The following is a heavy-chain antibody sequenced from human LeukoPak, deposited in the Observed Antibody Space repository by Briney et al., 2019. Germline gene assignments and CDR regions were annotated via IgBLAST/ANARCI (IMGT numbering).Heavy chain of an antibody. CDR2: IYYSGST. Sequence: SETLSLTCTVSADSLSNYSWSWIRQPPGKGLEWIGYIYYSGSTNYNASLKSRLTISVDTSKNQFSLKLSSVTAADTAVYYCASEVVAAHGKVDYSGQGALVTVSS. CDR1: ADSLSNYS. V-gene: IGHV4-59*01. CDR3: ASEVVAAHGKVDY. J-gene: IGHJ4*01. D-gene: IGHD2-15*01.